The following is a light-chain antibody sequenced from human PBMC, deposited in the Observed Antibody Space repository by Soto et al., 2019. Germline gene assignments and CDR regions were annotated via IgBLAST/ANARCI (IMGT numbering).Light chain of an antibody. CDR1: QAVNTR. Sequence: EIVLTQSPATLSSFPGDRVTLSCRASQAVNTRLAWYQHKPGQAPRLLIYLASNRAAGVPARLSGSGSGTDFTLNSSDVEPEDFAVYYCHQRQSWPRTFGQGTTVDIK. CDR3: HQRQSWPRT. V-gene: IGKV3-11*01. J-gene: IGKJ1*01. CDR2: LAS.